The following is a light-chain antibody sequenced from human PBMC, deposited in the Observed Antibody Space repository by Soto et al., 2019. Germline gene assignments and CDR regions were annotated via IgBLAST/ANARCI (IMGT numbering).Light chain of an antibody. V-gene: IGLV1-51*02. CDR3: GTWDSSLSGGV. J-gene: IGLJ1*01. Sequence: QSALTQPPSVSAAPGQKVTISCSGSSSNIGNNYVSWYQQLPGTAPKLLIYENNKRPSGIPDRFSGSKSGTSATLGITGLQTGDEADYYCGTWDSSLSGGVFGPGTKVTVL. CDR1: SSNIGNNY. CDR2: ENN.